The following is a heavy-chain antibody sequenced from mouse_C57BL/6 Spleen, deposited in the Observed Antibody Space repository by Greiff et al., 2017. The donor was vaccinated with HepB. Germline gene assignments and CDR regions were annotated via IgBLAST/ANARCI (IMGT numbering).Heavy chain of an antibody. V-gene: IGHV1-82*01. Sequence: VQLQQSGPELVKPGASVKISCKASGYAFSSSWMNWVKQRPGKGLEWIGRIYPGDGDTNYNGKLKGKATLTADKSSSTAYMQLSSLTSEDSAVYFCARLAYYGSSLYFDYWGQGTTLTVSS. CDR2: IYPGDGDT. J-gene: IGHJ2*01. CDR3: ARLAYYGSSLYFDY. D-gene: IGHD1-1*01. CDR1: GYAFSSSW.